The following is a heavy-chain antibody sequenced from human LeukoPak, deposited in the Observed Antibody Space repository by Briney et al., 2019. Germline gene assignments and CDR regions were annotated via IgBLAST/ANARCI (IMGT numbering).Heavy chain of an antibody. CDR2: NFFHDGTT. J-gene: IGHJ6*02. CDR3: ARDSGNYHYDMDV. V-gene: IGHV1-46*01. Sequence: ASVKVSCKASGYTFTSYDINWVRQATGQGLEWMGINFFHDGTTSNTQKFPGRLTMTRDTSTSTVYMELSSLRSEDTAVYYCARDSGNYHYDMDVWGQGTTVIVSS. D-gene: IGHD3-10*01. CDR1: GYTFTSYD.